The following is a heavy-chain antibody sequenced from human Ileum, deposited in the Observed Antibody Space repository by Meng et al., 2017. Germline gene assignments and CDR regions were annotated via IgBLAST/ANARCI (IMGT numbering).Heavy chain of an antibody. J-gene: IGHJ4*02. CDR3: AREINRGSSWFDY. CDR1: GYTFTSYT. D-gene: IGHD6-13*01. CDR2: INTANGNT. V-gene: IGHV1-3*04. Sequence: QVQLVQSGAEVKTPGASVKVSCKASGYTFTSYTMHWVRQAPGQRLEWMGWINTANGNTKYSQKFQGRVTITGDTSASTASMELNSLRSEDTAIYFCAREINRGSSWFDYWGQGTLVTVSS.